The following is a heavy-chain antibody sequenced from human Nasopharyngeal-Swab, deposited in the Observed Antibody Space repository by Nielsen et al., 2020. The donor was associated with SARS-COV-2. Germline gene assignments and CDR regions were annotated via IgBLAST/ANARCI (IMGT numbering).Heavy chain of an antibody. D-gene: IGHD6-13*01. V-gene: IGHV3-30-3*01. Sequence: GGSLRLSCAASGFTFSSYAMHRVRQAPGKGLEWVAVISYDGINKYYADSVKGRFTISRDNAKNSLYLQMNSLRAEDTAVYYCARLGYSGWYFDLWGRGTLVTVSS. CDR2: ISYDGINK. CDR3: ARLGYSGWYFDL. CDR1: GFTFSSYA. J-gene: IGHJ2*01.